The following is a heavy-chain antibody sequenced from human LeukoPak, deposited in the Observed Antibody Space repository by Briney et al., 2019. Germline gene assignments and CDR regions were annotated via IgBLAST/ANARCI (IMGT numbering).Heavy chain of an antibody. J-gene: IGHJ4*02. CDR2: IYHSGST. V-gene: IGHV4-38-2*01. CDR3: ARFGYYYDSSGYYEKYYFDY. Sequence: SETLSLTCAVSGYSISSGYYWGWIRQPPGKGLEWIGSIYHSGSTYYNLSLKSRVTISVDTSTNEFSLKLRSVTAADTAVYFWARFGYYYDSSGYYEKYYFDYWGQGTLVTVSS. D-gene: IGHD3-22*01. CDR1: GYSISSGYY.